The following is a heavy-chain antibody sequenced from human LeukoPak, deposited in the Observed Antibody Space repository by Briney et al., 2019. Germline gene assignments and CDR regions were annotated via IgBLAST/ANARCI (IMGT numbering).Heavy chain of an antibody. CDR2: IGGSGGST. Sequence: GGSLRLSCAASGFTFSSYAMGWVRQAPGKGLEWVSGIGGSGGSTYYADSVKGRFTISRDNSRNTLYLQMNSLRSEDTAIYYCVKERMLWFGELSAFDVWGKGTVVTVSS. CDR3: VKERMLWFGELSAFDV. J-gene: IGHJ3*01. D-gene: IGHD3-10*01. CDR1: GFTFSSYA. V-gene: IGHV3-23*01.